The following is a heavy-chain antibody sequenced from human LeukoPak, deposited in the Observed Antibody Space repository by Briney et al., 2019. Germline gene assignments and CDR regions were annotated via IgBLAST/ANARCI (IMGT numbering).Heavy chain of an antibody. J-gene: IGHJ6*02. V-gene: IGHV4-59*08. CDR3: ARYGDYYYYGMDV. Sequence: SETLSLTCTVSGGSISSYYWSWIRQPPGKGLEWIGYIYHSGSTNYNPSLKSRVTISVDTSKNQFSLKLSSVTAADTAVYYCARYGDYYYYGMDVWGQGTTVTVSS. D-gene: IGHD4-17*01. CDR1: GGSISSYY. CDR2: IYHSGST.